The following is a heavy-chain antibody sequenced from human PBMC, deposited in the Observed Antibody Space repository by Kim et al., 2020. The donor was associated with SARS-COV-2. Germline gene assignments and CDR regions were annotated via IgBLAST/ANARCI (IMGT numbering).Heavy chain of an antibody. CDR2: K. J-gene: IGHJ3*02. D-gene: IGHD6-13*01. Sequence: KRYSPSLKHSLTITKDTSKNQVVLTMTNMDPVDTATYYCAHRRVFGAFDIWGQGTMVTVSS. CDR3: AHRRVFGAFDI. V-gene: IGHV2-5*01.